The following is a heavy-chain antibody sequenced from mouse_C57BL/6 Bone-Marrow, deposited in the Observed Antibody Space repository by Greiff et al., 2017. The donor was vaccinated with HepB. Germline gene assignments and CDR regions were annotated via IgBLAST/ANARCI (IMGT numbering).Heavy chain of an antibody. V-gene: IGHV2-2*01. CDR2: IWSGGST. J-gene: IGHJ3*01. CDR1: GFSLTSYG. CDR3: AIYGNGFAY. Sequence: QVQLQQSGPGLVQPSQSLSITCPVSGFSLTSYGVHWVRQSPGKGLEWLGVIWSGGSTDYNAAFISRLSISKDNSKSQVFFKMNSLQADDTAIYYCAIYGNGFAYWGQGTLVTVSA. D-gene: IGHD2-1*01.